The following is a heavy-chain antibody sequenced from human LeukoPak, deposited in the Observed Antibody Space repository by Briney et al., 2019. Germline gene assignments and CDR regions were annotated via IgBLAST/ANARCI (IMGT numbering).Heavy chain of an antibody. CDR3: ARDQLGDGDYLFDH. J-gene: IGHJ4*02. CDR1: GFAFSRYW. V-gene: IGHV3-74*01. CDR2: INGDGSST. D-gene: IGHD4-17*01. Sequence: GGSLRLSCAASGFAFSRYWMHWVRQPREKGPVWGSRINGDGSSTTQVDSVKGRFTISRDNAKNTLYLEMNSLRAEDTAVYYCARDQLGDGDYLFDHWGQGTLVTVSS.